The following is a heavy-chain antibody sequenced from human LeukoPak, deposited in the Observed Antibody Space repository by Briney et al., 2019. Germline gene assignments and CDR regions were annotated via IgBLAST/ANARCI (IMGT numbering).Heavy chain of an antibody. Sequence: PGRSLRLSRAASGFTFSSYGMHWVRQAPGKGLEWVAVISYDGSNKYYADSVKGRFTISRDNSKNTLYLQMNSLRAEDTVVYYCAKDDYSNYGYFVYLGQETLVTVSS. CDR3: AKDDYSNYGYFVY. D-gene: IGHD4-11*01. CDR2: ISYDGSNK. J-gene: IGHJ4*02. V-gene: IGHV3-30*18. CDR1: GFTFSSYG.